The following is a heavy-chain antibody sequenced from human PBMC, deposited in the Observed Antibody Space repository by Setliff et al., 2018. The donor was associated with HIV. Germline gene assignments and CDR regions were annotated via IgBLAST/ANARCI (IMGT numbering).Heavy chain of an antibody. J-gene: IGHJ4*02. Sequence: LSLTCTVSGGSISSGSYYWSWIRQPAGKGLEWIGRIYTNGNTNYNPSLKSRVTISIDTSKNQFSLKLNSVTAADTAVYYCAREATITSGYSGYAPPYFDYWGQVTLVTVSS. V-gene: IGHV4-61*02. D-gene: IGHD5-12*01. CDR3: AREATITSGYSGYAPPYFDY. CDR2: IYTNGNT. CDR1: GGSISSGSYY.